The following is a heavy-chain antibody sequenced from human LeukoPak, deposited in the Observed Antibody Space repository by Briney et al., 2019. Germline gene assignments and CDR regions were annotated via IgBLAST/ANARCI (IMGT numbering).Heavy chain of an antibody. Sequence: GGSLRLSCAASGFTFSSYAMSWVRQAPGKGLEWVSVISGSGGSTYYADSVKGRFTISRDNSKNTLYLQMNSLRAEDTALYYCAKAPRDSTSWYSGIDYWGQGTLVTVPS. V-gene: IGHV3-23*01. CDR2: ISGSGGST. D-gene: IGHD6-13*01. CDR3: AKAPRDSTSWYSGIDY. J-gene: IGHJ4*02. CDR1: GFTFSSYA.